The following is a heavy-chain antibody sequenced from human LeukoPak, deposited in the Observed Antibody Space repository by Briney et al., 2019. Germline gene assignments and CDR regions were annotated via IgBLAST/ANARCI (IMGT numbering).Heavy chain of an antibody. Sequence: GGSLRLSCATSGFTFSTSWMHWVRQAPGKGLVWVSLISSDGSATTYADSVKGRFTISRDNVKNTLYLQMNSLRVEDTALYYCARVRSSSWYDYWGQGALVTVSS. D-gene: IGHD6-13*01. CDR3: ARVRSSSWYDY. V-gene: IGHV3-74*01. CDR2: ISSDGSAT. J-gene: IGHJ4*02. CDR1: GFTFSTSW.